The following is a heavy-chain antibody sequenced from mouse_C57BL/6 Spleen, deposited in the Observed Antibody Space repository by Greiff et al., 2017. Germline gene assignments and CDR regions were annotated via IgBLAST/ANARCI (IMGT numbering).Heavy chain of an antibody. Sequence: DVKLVESGGGLVQPKGSLKLSCAASGFSFNTYAMNWVRQAPGKGLEWVARIRSKSNNYATYYADSVKDRFTISRDDSESMLYLQINNLKTEDTAMYYCVRRGRDYAMDYWGQGTSVTVAS. CDR1: GFSFNTYA. D-gene: IGHD3-3*01. CDR2: IRSKSNNYAT. J-gene: IGHJ4*01. V-gene: IGHV10-1*01. CDR3: VRRGRDYAMDY.